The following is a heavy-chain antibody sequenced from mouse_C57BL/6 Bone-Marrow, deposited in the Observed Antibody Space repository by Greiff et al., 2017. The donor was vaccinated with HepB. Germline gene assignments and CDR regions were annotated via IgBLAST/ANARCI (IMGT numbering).Heavy chain of an antibody. J-gene: IGHJ4*01. CDR1: GYTFTSYW. Sequence: QVQLQQPGAELVKPGASVKLSCKASGYTFTSYWMQWVKQRPGQGLEWIGEIDPSDSYTNYNQKFKGKATLTVDTSSSTAYMQLSSLTSEDSAVYYCAREKDYEDAMDYWGQGTSDTVSS. V-gene: IGHV1-50*01. CDR2: IDPSDSYT. D-gene: IGHD1-1*01. CDR3: AREKDYEDAMDY.